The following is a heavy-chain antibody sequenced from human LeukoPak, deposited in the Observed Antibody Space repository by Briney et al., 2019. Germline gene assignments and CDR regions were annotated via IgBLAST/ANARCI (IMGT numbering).Heavy chain of an antibody. CDR3: ARETVAVAGSGYYYYMDV. V-gene: IGHV3-21*01. CDR2: ICSSSSYI. J-gene: IGHJ6*03. D-gene: IGHD6-19*01. CDR1: GFAFSSYS. Sequence: KPGGSLRLSCAASGFAFSSYSMNWVRQAPGKGLEWVSSICSSSSYIYYADSVKGRFTISRDNAKNSLYLQMNSLRAEDTAVYYCARETVAVAGSGYYYYMDVWGKGTTVTVSS.